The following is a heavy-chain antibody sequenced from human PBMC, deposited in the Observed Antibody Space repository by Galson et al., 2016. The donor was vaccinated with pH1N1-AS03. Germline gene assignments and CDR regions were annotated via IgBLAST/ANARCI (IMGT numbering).Heavy chain of an antibody. CDR1: GDSFSSYA. CDR3: ARGGPAIVRANAH. Sequence: SVKVSCKASGDSFSSYAFTWVRLAPGQGLEWMGGIIPIFGKPQYAQKFQGRVTITADESTTTVYMDFSSLISDDTAMYYCARGGPAIVRANAHWGQGTLVTVSS. D-gene: IGHD2-21*01. V-gene: IGHV1-69*13. CDR2: IIPIFGKP. J-gene: IGHJ1*01.